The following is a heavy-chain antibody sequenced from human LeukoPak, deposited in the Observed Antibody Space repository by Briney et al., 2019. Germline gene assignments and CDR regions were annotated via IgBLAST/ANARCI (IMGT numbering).Heavy chain of an antibody. CDR2: IYYSGST. D-gene: IGHD1-26*01. CDR1: GGSISSSSYY. Sequence: SETLSLTCTVSGGSISSSSYYWGWIRQPPGKGLEWIGSIYYSGSTYYNPSLKSRVTISVDTSKNQFSLKLSSVTAADTAVYYCARVTVGATDYFDYWGQGTLSPSPQ. CDR3: ARVTVGATDYFDY. J-gene: IGHJ4*02. V-gene: IGHV4-39*07.